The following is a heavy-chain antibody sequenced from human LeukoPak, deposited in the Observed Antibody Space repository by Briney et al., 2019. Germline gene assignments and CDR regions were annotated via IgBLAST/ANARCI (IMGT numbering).Heavy chain of an antibody. J-gene: IGHJ4*02. CDR3: ARTYSSGWSSFDY. CDR2: ISYDGSNK. V-gene: IGHV3-30-3*01. CDR1: GFTFSSYA. Sequence: QPGGSLRLSCAASGFTFSSYAMHWVRQAPGKGLGWVAVISYDGSNKYYADSVKGRFTISRDNSKNTLYLQMNSLRAEDTAVYYCARTYSSGWSSFDYWGQGTLVTVSS. D-gene: IGHD6-19*01.